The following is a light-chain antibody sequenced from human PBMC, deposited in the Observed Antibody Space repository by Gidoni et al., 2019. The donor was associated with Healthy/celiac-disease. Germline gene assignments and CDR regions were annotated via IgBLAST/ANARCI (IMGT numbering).Light chain of an antibody. J-gene: IGKJ3*01. CDR1: QSVLYSTNNKNY. V-gene: IGKV4-1*01. CDR2: WAS. Sequence: DIVMTQSPDSLAVSLGDRATINCKSSQSVLYSTNNKNYLSWYQQKPGQPPKLLMYWASTRVPGVPDRFSGSRSGTDFTPTISSLQAEDVAVYYCQQYYCTPFTFGPGTKVDIK. CDR3: QQYYCTPFT.